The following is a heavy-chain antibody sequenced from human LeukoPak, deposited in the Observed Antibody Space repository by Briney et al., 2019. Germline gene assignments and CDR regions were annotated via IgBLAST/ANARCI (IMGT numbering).Heavy chain of an antibody. CDR1: GFTFSSYG. Sequence: GGTLRLSCAASGFTFSSYGMSRVRQAPGKGLEWVSAISGSGGSTYYADSVKGRFTISRDNAKNTLYLQMNSLRAEDTAVYYCARAPGSRAGYWGQGTLVTVSS. D-gene: IGHD3-10*01. CDR3: ARAPGSRAGY. J-gene: IGHJ4*02. V-gene: IGHV3-23*01. CDR2: ISGSGGST.